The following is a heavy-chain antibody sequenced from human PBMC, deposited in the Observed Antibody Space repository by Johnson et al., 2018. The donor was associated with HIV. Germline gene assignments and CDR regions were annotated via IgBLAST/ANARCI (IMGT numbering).Heavy chain of an antibody. V-gene: IGHV3-20*04. Sequence: VQLVESGGGVVRPGGSLRLSCAASGFTFDDYGMSWVRQAPGKGLEWVSGINWNGGSTGYADSVKGRFTISRDNAKNSLYLQMNSLRAEDTALYYFARDRKYSSGWKDSFDIWGQGTMVTVSS. CDR1: GFTFDDYG. D-gene: IGHD6-19*01. J-gene: IGHJ3*02. CDR2: INWNGGST. CDR3: ARDRKYSSGWKDSFDI.